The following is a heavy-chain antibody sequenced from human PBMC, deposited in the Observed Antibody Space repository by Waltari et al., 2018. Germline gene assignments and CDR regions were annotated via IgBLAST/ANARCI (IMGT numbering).Heavy chain of an antibody. V-gene: IGHV3-7*01. D-gene: IGHD3-22*01. CDR3: VRDQWFAFDI. Sequence: EVQLVESGGGLVQPGGSLRRSCPASGFTLSNYWLSWVRQAPGKGPEWVANIMTDGREEYYVDSVRGRFTISRDNAKNSLYLQMNSLRPEDTAVYYCVRDQWFAFDIWGQGTMVTVSS. J-gene: IGHJ3*02. CDR1: GFTLSNYW. CDR2: IMTDGREE.